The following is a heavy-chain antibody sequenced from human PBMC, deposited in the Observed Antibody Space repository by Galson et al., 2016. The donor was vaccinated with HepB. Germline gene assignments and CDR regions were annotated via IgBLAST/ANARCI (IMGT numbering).Heavy chain of an antibody. D-gene: IGHD4-11*01. CDR1: GNNFSKYW. J-gene: IGHJ4*02. V-gene: IGHV5-51*01. CDR3: ARRPPVTGRSGHYFDS. Sequence: QSGAEVKKPGESLKISCKDSGNNFSKYWIGWVRQMPGTGLEWMGIISPGDSDTRYSPAFQGQVTISVDKAINTAYMQWSSLKASDSGIYYCARRPPVTGRSGHYFDSWGQGTLVTVS. CDR2: ISPGDSDT.